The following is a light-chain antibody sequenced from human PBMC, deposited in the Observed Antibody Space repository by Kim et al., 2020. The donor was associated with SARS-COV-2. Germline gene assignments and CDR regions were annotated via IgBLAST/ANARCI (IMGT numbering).Light chain of an antibody. CDR3: QSYDSSILV. CDR2: EDN. CDR1: SVSIASNY. J-gene: IGLJ2*01. V-gene: IGLV6-57*03. Sequence: GRTVTDSCTRSSVSIASNYVQWYQQRPGSAPTTVIYEDNQRPSGVPDRFSGSIDSSSNSASLTISGLKTEDEADYYCQSYDSSILVFGGGTQLTVL.